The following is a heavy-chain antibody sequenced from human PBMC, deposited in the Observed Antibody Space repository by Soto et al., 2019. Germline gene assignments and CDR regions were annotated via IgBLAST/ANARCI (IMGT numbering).Heavy chain of an antibody. J-gene: IGHJ6*03. D-gene: IGHD3-3*01. V-gene: IGHV3-33*01. Sequence: GGSLRLSCAASGFTFSSYGMHWVRQAPGKGLEWVAVIWYDGSNKYYADSVKGRFTISRDNSKNTLYLQMNSLRAEDTAVYYCARDSEYYDFWSGPQLYYYYYMDVGGKGTTVTVSS. CDR2: IWYDGSNK. CDR1: GFTFSSYG. CDR3: ARDSEYYDFWSGPQLYYYYYMDV.